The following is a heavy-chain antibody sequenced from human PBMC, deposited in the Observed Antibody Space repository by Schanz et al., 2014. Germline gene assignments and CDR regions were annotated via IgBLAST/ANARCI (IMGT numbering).Heavy chain of an antibody. Sequence: EVQLVQSGGGLVQPGGSLRLSCTASGFTFSSYAMSWVRQAPGRGLEWVSIISGSGGSTYYADSVKGRFTISRDNSKNTLYLQMSSLRVEDTAVYYCAKDPRGDKNDRAYYFDYWGQGTLXSVSS. CDR2: ISGSGGST. D-gene: IGHD3-10*01. CDR3: AKDPRGDKNDRAYYFDY. J-gene: IGHJ4*02. V-gene: IGHV3-23*04. CDR1: GFTFSSYA.